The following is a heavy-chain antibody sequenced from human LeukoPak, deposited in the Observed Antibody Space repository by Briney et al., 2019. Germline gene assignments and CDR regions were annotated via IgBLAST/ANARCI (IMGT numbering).Heavy chain of an antibody. Sequence: PSETLSLTCVVYGGSFSGYYWSWIRQPPGKGLEWIGEINHSGSTNYNPSLKSRVTISVDTSKNQFSLKLSSVTAADTAVYFCAREALRFLESYGMDVWGQGTTVIVSS. J-gene: IGHJ6*02. CDR2: INHSGST. D-gene: IGHD3-3*01. CDR3: AREALRFLESYGMDV. CDR1: GGSFSGYY. V-gene: IGHV4-34*01.